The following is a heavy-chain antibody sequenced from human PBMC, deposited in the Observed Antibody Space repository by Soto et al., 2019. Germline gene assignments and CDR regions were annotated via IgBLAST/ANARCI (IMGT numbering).Heavy chain of an antibody. D-gene: IGHD3-22*01. V-gene: IGHV1-24*01. CDR2: FDPEDGET. CDR1: GSTLTDFS. J-gene: IGHJ4*02. Sequence: ASVKVSCKLSGSTLTDFSMHWVRQAPGKGLEWMGLFDPEDGETVYAQNLQGRVTMTEDTATDTAYMELNSLTFEDTAVYYCAKDAGPGYYTFDNWGQGTLVTVSS. CDR3: AKDAGPGYYTFDN.